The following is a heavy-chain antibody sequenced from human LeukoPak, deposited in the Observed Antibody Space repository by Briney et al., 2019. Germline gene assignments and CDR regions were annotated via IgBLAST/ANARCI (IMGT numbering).Heavy chain of an antibody. V-gene: IGHV1-18*01. CDR2: ISTSKGDT. J-gene: IGHJ4*02. CDR1: GYTFTSHG. D-gene: IGHD4-11*01. Sequence: EASVKVSCKTSGYTFTSHGISWVRQAPGQGLEWMGWISTSKGDTNYARKFKGRLTMTTDRSTSTAYMELRSLSSDDSAVYYCARDWPTVITDYWGQGTLVTVSS. CDR3: ARDWPTVITDY.